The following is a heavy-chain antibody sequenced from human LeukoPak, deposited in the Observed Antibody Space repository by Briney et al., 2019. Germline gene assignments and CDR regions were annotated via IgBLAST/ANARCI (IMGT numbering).Heavy chain of an antibody. CDR1: GFTFSSYE. J-gene: IGHJ4*02. Sequence: GGSLRLSCAASGFTFSSYEMNWVRQAPEKGLEWVSYITSSGSTIYYADSVKGRFTISRDNAENSLYLQMNSLRAEDTAVYYCAREAGDQFDYWGQGTLVTVSS. CDR2: ITSSGSTI. D-gene: IGHD3-10*01. CDR3: AREAGDQFDY. V-gene: IGHV3-48*03.